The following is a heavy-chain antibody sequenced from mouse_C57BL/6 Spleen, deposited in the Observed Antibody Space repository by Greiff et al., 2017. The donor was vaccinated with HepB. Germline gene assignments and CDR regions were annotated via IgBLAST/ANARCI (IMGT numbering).Heavy chain of an antibody. Sequence: DVKLVESGGGLVQPKGSLKLSCAASGFSFNTYAMNWVRQAPGKGLEWVARIRSKSNNYATYYADSVKDRFTISRDDSESMLYLQMNNLKTEDTAMYYCVSAYYSNYYYYAMDYWGQGTSVTVSS. CDR2: IRSKSNNYAT. V-gene: IGHV10-1*01. CDR1: GFSFNTYA. D-gene: IGHD2-5*01. J-gene: IGHJ4*01. CDR3: VSAYYSNYYYYAMDY.